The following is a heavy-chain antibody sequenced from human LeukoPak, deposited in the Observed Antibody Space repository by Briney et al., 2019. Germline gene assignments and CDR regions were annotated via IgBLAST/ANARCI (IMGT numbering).Heavy chain of an antibody. V-gene: IGHV1-69*06. D-gene: IGHD3-10*01. CDR2: IIPIFGTA. Sequence: GASVKVSCKASGYTFTGYYMHWVRQAPGQGLEWMGGIIPIFGTANYAQKFQGRVTITADKSTSTAYMELSSLRSEDTAVYYCARSGSAYGSGSYSPDYWGQGTLVTVSS. CDR1: GYTFTGYY. J-gene: IGHJ4*02. CDR3: ARSGSAYGSGSYSPDY.